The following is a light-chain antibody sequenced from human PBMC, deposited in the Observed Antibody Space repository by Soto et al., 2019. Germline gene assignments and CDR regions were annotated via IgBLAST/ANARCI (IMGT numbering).Light chain of an antibody. J-gene: IGKJ2*01. Sequence: EVVLTQSPVTLSLSPGERATLSCRASQSIGGYLAWYQQSPGRAPRLLIYDASYRATGIPARFSGSGSGTDFTLTISSLEPEDFAVYYCQQRGNWPGTFGQGTRLEIK. CDR3: QQRGNWPGT. CDR2: DAS. V-gene: IGKV3-11*01. CDR1: QSIGGY.